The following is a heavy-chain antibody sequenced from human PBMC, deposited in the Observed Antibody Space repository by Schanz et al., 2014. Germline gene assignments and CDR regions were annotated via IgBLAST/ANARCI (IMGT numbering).Heavy chain of an antibody. CDR2: ITYNGGTI. V-gene: IGHV3-48*01. D-gene: IGHD3-10*01. CDR1: GFGFSSYW. CDR3: AKGRFGELSAFDI. J-gene: IGHJ3*02. Sequence: EVQLVESGGGLIQPGGSLRLSCAASGFGFSSYWMHWVRQVPGKGLEWISYITYNGGTIYYADSVKGRFTISRDNAKNSLYLEMNSLRAEDTAVYYCAKGRFGELSAFDIWGQGTMVTVSS.